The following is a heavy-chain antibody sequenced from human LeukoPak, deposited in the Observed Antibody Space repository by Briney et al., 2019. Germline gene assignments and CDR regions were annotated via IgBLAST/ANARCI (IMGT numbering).Heavy chain of an antibody. D-gene: IGHD3-9*01. CDR2: INPNSGGT. V-gene: IGHV1-2*02. J-gene: IGHJ3*02. Sequence: GASVKVSCKASGYTFTGYYMHWVRQAPGQGLEWMGWINPNSGGTNYAQKFQGRVTMTRDTSISTAYMELSRLRSDDTAVYYCARDLGYDILTGYHTDAFDIWGQGTMVTVSS. CDR1: GYTFTGYY. CDR3: ARDLGYDILTGYHTDAFDI.